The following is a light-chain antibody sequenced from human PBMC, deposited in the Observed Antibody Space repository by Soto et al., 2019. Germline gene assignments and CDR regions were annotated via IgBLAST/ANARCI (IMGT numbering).Light chain of an antibody. V-gene: IGKV1-9*01. CDR2: SAS. CDR1: QGINRH. J-gene: IGKJ4*01. Sequence: DIQLTQSPSFLSASVGDGVTITCRASQGINRHLAWFQQKPGKAPRLLIYSASTLQSGVPSRFSGSGSGTEFTLPISSLQPEDFATYYCQKFDGYPLTFGGGTKLEIK. CDR3: QKFDGYPLT.